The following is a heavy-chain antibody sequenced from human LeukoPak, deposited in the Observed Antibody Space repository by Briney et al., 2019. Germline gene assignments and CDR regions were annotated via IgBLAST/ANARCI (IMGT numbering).Heavy chain of an antibody. V-gene: IGHV3-74*01. D-gene: IGHD2-2*01. CDR1: GFTFSSYW. Sequence: PGGSLRLSCAASGFTFSSYWMHWVRQAPGKGLVWVSNINSDGSTTTYADSVKGRFTISRDNAKNSLYLQMNSLRAEDTAVYYCARGGAQYCSSTSCLDYWGQGTLVTVSS. CDR2: INSDGSTT. J-gene: IGHJ4*02. CDR3: ARGGAQYCSSTSCLDY.